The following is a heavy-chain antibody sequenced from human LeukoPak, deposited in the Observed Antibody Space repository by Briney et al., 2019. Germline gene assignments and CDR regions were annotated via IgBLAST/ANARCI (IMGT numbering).Heavy chain of an antibody. J-gene: IGHJ4*02. CDR3: ARERDGRFFDY. CDR1: GFTSSNYW. CDR2: IIQDGSEK. V-gene: IGHV3-7*01. D-gene: IGHD5-24*01. Sequence: GGSLRLSCAASGFTSSNYWMSWVRQAPGKGLEWVAIIIQDGSEKNYVDSVKGRFTISRDNAKNSLHLQMNTLRAEDTAVYYCARERDGRFFDYWGQGTLVTVSS.